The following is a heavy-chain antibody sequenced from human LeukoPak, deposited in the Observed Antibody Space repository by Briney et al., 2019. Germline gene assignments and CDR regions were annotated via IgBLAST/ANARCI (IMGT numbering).Heavy chain of an antibody. Sequence: SETLSLNCAVYGGSFSGYYWSWIRQPPGKGLEWIGEINHSGSTNYNPSLKSRVTISVDTSKNQFSLKLSSVTAADTAVYYCARDRSGSYVPGGYFDYWGQGTLVTVSS. CDR2: INHSGST. CDR3: ARDRSGSYVPGGYFDY. V-gene: IGHV4-34*01. J-gene: IGHJ4*02. D-gene: IGHD1-26*01. CDR1: GGSFSGYY.